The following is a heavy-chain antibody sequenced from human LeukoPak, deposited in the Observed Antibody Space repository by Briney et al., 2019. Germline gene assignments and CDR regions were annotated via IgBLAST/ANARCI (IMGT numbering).Heavy chain of an antibody. Sequence: ASVRVSCKASGYTFTSYYMHWVRQAPGQGLEWMGIINPSGGSTSYAQKFQGRVTMTRDMSTSTVYMELSSLRSEDTAVYYCAKGEKRVFFGEISVRQKYNWFDPWGQGTLVTVSS. CDR1: GYTFTSYY. D-gene: IGHD3-3*01. J-gene: IGHJ5*02. CDR3: AKGEKRVFFGEISVRQKYNWFDP. CDR2: INPSGGST. V-gene: IGHV1-46*01.